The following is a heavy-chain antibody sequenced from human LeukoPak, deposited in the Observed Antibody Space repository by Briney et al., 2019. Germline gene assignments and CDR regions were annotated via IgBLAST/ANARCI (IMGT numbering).Heavy chain of an antibody. D-gene: IGHD2-8*02. CDR3: ATYRQVLLPFES. CDR1: GFTFSSYS. V-gene: IGHV3-21*04. Sequence: GGSLRLSCAASGFTFSSYSMNWVRQAPGKGLEWVPSISSSSSYIYYADSVRGRFTISRDNSKSTLSLQMNSLRAEDTAIYYCATYRQVLLPFESWGQGTLVTVSS. CDR2: ISSSSSYI. J-gene: IGHJ4*02.